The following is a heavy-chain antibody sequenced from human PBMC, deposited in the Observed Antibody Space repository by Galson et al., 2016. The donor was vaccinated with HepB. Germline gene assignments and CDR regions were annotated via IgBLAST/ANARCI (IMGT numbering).Heavy chain of an antibody. CDR2: ISDDGSKK. V-gene: IGHV3-30-3*01. J-gene: IGHJ4*02. Sequence: SLRLSCAASGFNFGRYWMVWVRQAPGKGLEWVAVISDDGSKKYYADSVKGRFTISRDNSKNTLYLQMNSLRAADTAVYYCAREGLTIFGVVRVDYYFDYWGQGTLVTVSS. D-gene: IGHD3-3*01. CDR1: GFNFGRYW. CDR3: AREGLTIFGVVRVDYYFDY.